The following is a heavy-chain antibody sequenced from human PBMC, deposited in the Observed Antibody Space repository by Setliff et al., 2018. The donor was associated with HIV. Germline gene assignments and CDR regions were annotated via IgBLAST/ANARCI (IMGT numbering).Heavy chain of an antibody. CDR3: ARDIYRWSYGSRQPGAFDI. CDR2: ISGYNGHT. CDR1: GYTFTSYG. J-gene: IGHJ3*02. Sequence: ASVKVSCKASGYTFTSYGISWVRQAPGQGLEWMVWISGYNGHTNYAERLQGRVSMTTDTSTNTAYMQLSSLTSDDSAVYYCARDIYRWSYGSRQPGAFDIWGQGTMVTVSS. D-gene: IGHD3-16*01. V-gene: IGHV1-18*01.